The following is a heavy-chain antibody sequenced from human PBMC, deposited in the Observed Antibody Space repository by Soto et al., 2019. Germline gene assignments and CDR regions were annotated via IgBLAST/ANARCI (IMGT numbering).Heavy chain of an antibody. V-gene: IGHV3-23*01. D-gene: IGHD3-10*01. CDR3: VKDTGSGLARYFYY. Sequence: ESGGGLVQPGGSLRLSCAASGFTFSSYAMSWVRQAPGKGLDWVSGISDSGGSTYYADSVKGRFTISRDNSKNKLYLQMSSLRAEDTAVYYCVKDTGSGLARYFYYWGQGTLVTVSS. CDR1: GFTFSSYA. CDR2: ISDSGGST. J-gene: IGHJ4*02.